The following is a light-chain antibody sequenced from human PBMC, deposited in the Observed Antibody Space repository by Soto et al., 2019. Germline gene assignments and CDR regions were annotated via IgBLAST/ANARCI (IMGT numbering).Light chain of an antibody. V-gene: IGLV2-14*01. Sequence: QSVLTQPASVSGSPGQSITISCTGTSSDVGRYDYVSWYQQHPGKAPKLMVSEVSHRPSGVSNRFSGSKSGNTASLTISGLQAEDEADYYCASYTSSSSYVFGTGTKVTVL. CDR2: EVS. J-gene: IGLJ1*01. CDR1: SSDVGRYDY. CDR3: ASYTSSSSYV.